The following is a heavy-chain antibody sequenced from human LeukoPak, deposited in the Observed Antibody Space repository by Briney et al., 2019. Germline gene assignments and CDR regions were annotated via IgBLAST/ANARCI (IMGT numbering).Heavy chain of an antibody. CDR3: ARVEMASFDY. CDR1: GGSISSYY. Sequence: PLETLSLTCTVSGGSISSYYWSWIRQPPGKGLEWIGYIYYSGSTNYNPSLKSRVTISVDTSKNQFSLKLSSVTAADTAVYYCARVEMASFDYWGQGTLVTVSS. J-gene: IGHJ4*02. V-gene: IGHV4-59*08. D-gene: IGHD5-24*01. CDR2: IYYSGST.